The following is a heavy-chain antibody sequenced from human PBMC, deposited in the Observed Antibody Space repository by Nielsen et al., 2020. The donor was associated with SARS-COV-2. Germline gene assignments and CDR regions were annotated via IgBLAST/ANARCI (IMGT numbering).Heavy chain of an antibody. CDR1: GFTFDDYA. CDR2: VSWNSAYM. D-gene: IGHD1-7*01. V-gene: IGHV3-9*01. Sequence: GGSLRLSCAASGFTFDDYAMHWVRQVPGKGLEWVSGVSWNSAYMAYADSVKGRFTISRDNAKNSLFLQMNGLRAEDTAIYYCAKVQNSYFDYWGQGTLVTVSS. CDR3: AKVQNSYFDY. J-gene: IGHJ4*02.